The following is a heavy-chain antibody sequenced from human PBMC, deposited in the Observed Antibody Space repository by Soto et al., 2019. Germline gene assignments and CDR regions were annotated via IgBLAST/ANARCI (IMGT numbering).Heavy chain of an antibody. V-gene: IGHV3-33*01. CDR2: IWYDGSNK. J-gene: IGHJ4*02. CDR3: ARDARGSFDY. Sequence: QVQLVESGGGVVQPGRSLRLSCAASGFTFSSYGMQWVRQAPGKGLEWVAVIWYDGSNKYYEDSVKGRFTISRDNSKNTLYLQMNSLRAEDTAVYYCARDARGSFDYWGQGTLVTVSS. D-gene: IGHD3-10*01. CDR1: GFTFSSYG.